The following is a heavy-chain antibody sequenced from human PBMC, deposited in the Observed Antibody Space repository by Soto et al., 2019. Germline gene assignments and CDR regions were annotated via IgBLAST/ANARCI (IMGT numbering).Heavy chain of an antibody. CDR3: ARGRYGEY. J-gene: IGHJ4*02. V-gene: IGHV1-18*01. D-gene: IGHD3-10*01. Sequence: QVHLVQSGAEVKKPGASVKVSCKGSGYAFTTYGITWVRQAPGQGLEWMGWISAHNGNTNYAQKLQGRVTVTRDTSTSRAYMELRSLRSDDTAVYYCARGRYGEYWGQGALVTVSS. CDR2: ISAHNGNT. CDR1: GYAFTTYG.